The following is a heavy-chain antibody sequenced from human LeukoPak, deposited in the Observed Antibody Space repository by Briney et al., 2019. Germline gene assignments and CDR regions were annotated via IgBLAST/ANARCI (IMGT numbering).Heavy chain of an antibody. D-gene: IGHD5-18*01. CDR3: AKVSLRRSMVTLGFDY. Sequence: PGGSLRLSCAASGFTFSSYEMNWVRQAPGKGLEWVSYISSSGSTIYYADSVKGRFTISRDNSKNTLYLQMNSLRAEDTAVYYCAKVSLRRSMVTLGFDYWGQGTLVTVSS. J-gene: IGHJ4*02. CDR2: ISSSGSTI. CDR1: GFTFSSYE. V-gene: IGHV3-48*03.